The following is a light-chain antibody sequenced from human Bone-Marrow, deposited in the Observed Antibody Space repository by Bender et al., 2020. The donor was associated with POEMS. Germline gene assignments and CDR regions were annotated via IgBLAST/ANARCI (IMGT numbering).Light chain of an antibody. Sequence: QSALTQPAFVSGSPGQSITISCTGTSSDVGSSNFVSWYQHHPGKAPKLMIFEVSNRPSGVSHRFSASRSGNTASLTISGLQAEDEADYFCCSYAGNYAVVFGGGTKLTVL. CDR2: EVS. CDR1: SSDVGSSNF. J-gene: IGLJ2*01. CDR3: CSYAGNYAVV. V-gene: IGLV2-23*02.